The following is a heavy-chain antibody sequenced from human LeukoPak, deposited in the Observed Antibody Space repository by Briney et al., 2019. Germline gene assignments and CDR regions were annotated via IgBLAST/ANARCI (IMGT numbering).Heavy chain of an antibody. CDR3: ARPASIDAYDI. CDR1: GFTLSSYS. J-gene: IGHJ3*02. V-gene: IGHV3-21*01. Sequence: GGSLRLSCAASGFTLSSYSMNWVRQAPGEGLEWVSSICSSISYIYYAASAKGRFTIPRDNAKNSLYLHMNTLRAEDPAVYYCARPASIDAYDIWGHRTLVTVSS. CDR2: ICSSISYI. D-gene: IGHD6-25*01.